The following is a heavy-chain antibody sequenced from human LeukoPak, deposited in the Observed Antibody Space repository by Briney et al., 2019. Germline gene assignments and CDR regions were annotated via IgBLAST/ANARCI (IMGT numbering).Heavy chain of an antibody. CDR1: GFTFGDYA. J-gene: IGHJ4*02. D-gene: IGHD5-24*01. CDR2: IRSKSYGETT. V-gene: IGHV3-49*03. Sequence: PGGSLRLSCTTSGFTFGDYAMIWFRQAPGKGLEWLCFIRSKSYGETTLYAPPVKGRFTISRDDSKSIAYLQMNSLKTEDTGMYYCTRATDGYPDLDYWGQGTLVTVSS. CDR3: TRATDGYPDLDY.